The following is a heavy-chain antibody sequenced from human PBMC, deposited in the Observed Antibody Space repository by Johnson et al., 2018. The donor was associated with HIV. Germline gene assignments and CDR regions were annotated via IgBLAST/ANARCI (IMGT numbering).Heavy chain of an antibody. V-gene: IGHV3-66*01. CDR2: IYSGGNT. Sequence: VQVVESGGGLVQPGGSLRLSCAASGFTFSSYWMSWVRQAPGKGLEWVSVIYSGGNTYYADSVKGRFSISRDNSKNTVYLQMNNLRAEDTAVYYCARGKWLDAFDIWGQGTMVTVSS. CDR1: GFTFSSYW. CDR3: ARGKWLDAFDI. J-gene: IGHJ3*02. D-gene: IGHD6-19*01.